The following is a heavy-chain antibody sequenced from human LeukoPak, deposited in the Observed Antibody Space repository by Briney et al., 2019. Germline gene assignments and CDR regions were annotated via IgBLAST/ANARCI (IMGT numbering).Heavy chain of an antibody. CDR2: ISRAGDRT. CDR3: ARGESFAFDV. CDR1: GFIFRSYD. J-gene: IGHJ3*01. Sequence: PGGSLRLSCVGSGFIFRSYDMGWVRQAPGKGLEWVSSISRAGDRTYYEDSVKGRFTISRDNSRNTMYLQMNSLRAEDTAVYYCARGESFAFDVWGQGTMVTVSS. V-gene: IGHV3-23*01.